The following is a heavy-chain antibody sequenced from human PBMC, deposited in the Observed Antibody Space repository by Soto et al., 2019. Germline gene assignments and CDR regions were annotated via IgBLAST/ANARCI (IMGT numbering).Heavy chain of an antibody. CDR1: GFTFSSYA. Sequence: HPGGSLRLSCAASGFTFSSYAMSWVRPAPGKGLEWVSAISGSGGSTYYADSVKGRFTISRDNSKNTLYLQMNSLRAEDTAVYYCASPKLVPGYYDSSGYYNFDYWGQGTLVTVSS. CDR2: ISGSGGST. J-gene: IGHJ4*02. CDR3: ASPKLVPGYYDSSGYYNFDY. V-gene: IGHV3-23*01. D-gene: IGHD3-22*01.